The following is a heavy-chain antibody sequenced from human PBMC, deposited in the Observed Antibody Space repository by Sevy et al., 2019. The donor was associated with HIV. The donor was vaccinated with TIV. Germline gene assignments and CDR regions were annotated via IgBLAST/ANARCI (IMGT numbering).Heavy chain of an antibody. D-gene: IGHD3-10*01. CDR3: ARVDAKVRGLISSDVFDI. V-gene: IGHV4-38-2*02. CDR1: GYSISTSHY. J-gene: IGHJ3*02. Sequence: SETLSLTCIVSGYSISTSHYWGWIRQPPGKGLEWIGSIYHSGSTVYNPYLRSRVTISVDTSKNHLSLKLASVTAADTAVYFCARVDAKVRGLISSDVFDIWGQGTMVTVSS. CDR2: IYHSGST.